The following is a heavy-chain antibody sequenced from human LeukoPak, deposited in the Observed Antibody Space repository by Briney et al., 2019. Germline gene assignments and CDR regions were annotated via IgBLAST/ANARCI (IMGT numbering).Heavy chain of an antibody. CDR1: GYSFTSYW. D-gene: IGHD5-12*01. Sequence: GESLKISCKGSGYSFTSYWIGWVRQMPGKGLEWMGIIYPGDSDTRYSPSFQGQVTISADKSISTAYLQWSSLKASDTALYYCARLLVATPQTSAGFDYWGQGTLVTVSS. CDR2: IYPGDSDT. CDR3: ARLLVATPQTSAGFDY. J-gene: IGHJ4*02. V-gene: IGHV5-51*01.